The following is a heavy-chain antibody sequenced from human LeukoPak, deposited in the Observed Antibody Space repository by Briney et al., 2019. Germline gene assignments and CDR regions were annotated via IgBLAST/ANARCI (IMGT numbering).Heavy chain of an antibody. J-gene: IGHJ4*02. CDR3: ARDQRSYYDFWSGYYPFDY. CDR1: GGTFSSYA. D-gene: IGHD3-3*01. CDR2: IIPIFGTA. Sequence: EASVEVSCKASGGTFSSYAISWVRQAPGQGLEWMGGIIPIFGTANYAQKFQGRVTITADESTSTAYMELSSLRSEDTAVYYCARDQRSYYDFWSGYYPFDYWGQGTLVTVSS. V-gene: IGHV1-69*13.